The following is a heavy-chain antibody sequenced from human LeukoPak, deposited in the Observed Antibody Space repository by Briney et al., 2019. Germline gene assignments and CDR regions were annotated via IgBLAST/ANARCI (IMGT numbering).Heavy chain of an antibody. CDR1: GGSISSSSYY. CDR3: ARGRPIDY. J-gene: IGHJ4*02. V-gene: IGHV4-39*01. Sequence: SETLSLTCTVPGGSISSSSYYWGWIRQPPGKGLEWIGSIYYSGSTYYNPSLKSRVTISVDTSKNQFSLKLSSVTAADTAVYYCARGRPIDYWGQGTLVTVSS. D-gene: IGHD1-1*01. CDR2: IYYSGST.